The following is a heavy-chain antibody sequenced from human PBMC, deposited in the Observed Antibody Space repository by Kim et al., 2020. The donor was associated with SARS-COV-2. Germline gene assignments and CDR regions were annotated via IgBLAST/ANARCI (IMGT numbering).Heavy chain of an antibody. D-gene: IGHD3-10*01. CDR1: GGSISSYY. CDR3: VRSGSYYNFPLYYFDY. Sequence: SETLSLTCTVSGGSISSYYWSWIRQPPGKGLEWIGYIYYSGSTNYNPSLKSRVTISVDTSKNQFSLKLSSVTAADTAVYYCVRSGSYYNFPLYYFDYWGQETLVTVSS. V-gene: IGHV4-59*13. CDR2: IYYSGST. J-gene: IGHJ4*02.